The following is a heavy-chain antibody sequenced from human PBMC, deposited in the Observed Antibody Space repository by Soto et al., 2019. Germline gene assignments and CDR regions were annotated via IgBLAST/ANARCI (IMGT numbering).Heavy chain of an antibody. J-gene: IGHJ3*02. CDR2: ISGSGGSI. V-gene: IGHV3-23*01. CDR3: AKDSPLITMIWPGGFDI. CDR1: GFTFSSYV. D-gene: IGHD3-22*01. Sequence: GVLRLSCAGSGFTFSSYVMSWVRQAPGKGLEWVASISGSGGSIYYADSVKGRCTISRDNSKDTLYLQVNSLRADDAAVYYCAKDSPLITMIWPGGFDIWGQGTMVTVSS.